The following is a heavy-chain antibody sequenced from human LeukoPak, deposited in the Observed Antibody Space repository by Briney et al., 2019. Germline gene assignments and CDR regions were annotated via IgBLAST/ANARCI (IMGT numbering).Heavy chain of an antibody. J-gene: IGHJ4*02. CDR3: ARSDYGGLVRPPFDY. Sequence: PSETLSLTCTVSGGSISSSSYYWGWIRQPPGKGLEWIGSIYYSGSTYYNPSLKGRVTISVDTSKNQFSLKLSSVTAADTAVYYCARSDYGGLVRPPFDYWGQGTLVTVSS. V-gene: IGHV4-39*07. CDR1: GGSISSSSYY. CDR2: IYYSGST. D-gene: IGHD4-23*01.